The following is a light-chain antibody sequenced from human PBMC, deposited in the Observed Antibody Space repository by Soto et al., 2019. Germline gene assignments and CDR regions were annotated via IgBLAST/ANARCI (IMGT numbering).Light chain of an antibody. CDR2: DAS. Sequence: DILLTQSPATLSLSPGEISTLSCRSSQSVSNYLAWYQQKPGQAPRLLIYDASNRATGIPARFRGSGSGTDFTLTISSLEPEDFAVYYCQQRSNWPRPTFGQGTRLEIK. CDR1: QSVSNY. CDR3: QQRSNWPRPT. V-gene: IGKV3-11*01. J-gene: IGKJ5*01.